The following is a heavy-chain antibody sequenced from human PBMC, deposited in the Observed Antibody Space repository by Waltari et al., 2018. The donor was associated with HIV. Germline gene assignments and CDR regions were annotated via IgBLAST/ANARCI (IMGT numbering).Heavy chain of an antibody. J-gene: IGHJ6*02. CDR3: AKEVVALPHYYYYGLDV. CDR2: ISSTSNTI. CDR1: GFTFSSYS. V-gene: IGHV3-48*04. D-gene: IGHD2-15*01. Sequence: EVQLVESGGGLVQPGGSLRLSCAASGFTFSSYSMNWVRQAPGKGVEWVSYISSTSNTIYYADSVKGRFTVSRDNAKNSLSLQMNSLRAEDTAVYFCAKEVVALPHYYYYGLDVWGQWTTVTVSS.